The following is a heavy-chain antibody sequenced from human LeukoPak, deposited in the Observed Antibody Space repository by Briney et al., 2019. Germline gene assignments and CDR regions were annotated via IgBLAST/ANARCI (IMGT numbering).Heavy chain of an antibody. CDR1: GGSFSGYY. D-gene: IGHD1-26*01. CDR2: INHSGST. Sequence: SETLSLTCAVYGGSFSGYYWSWIRQPPGKGLEWIGEINHSGSTNYNPSLKSRVTISVDTSKNQFSLKLSSVTAADTAVYYCSGSYYLGAFDIWGQGTMVTVSS. CDR3: SGSYYLGAFDI. V-gene: IGHV4-34*03. J-gene: IGHJ3*02.